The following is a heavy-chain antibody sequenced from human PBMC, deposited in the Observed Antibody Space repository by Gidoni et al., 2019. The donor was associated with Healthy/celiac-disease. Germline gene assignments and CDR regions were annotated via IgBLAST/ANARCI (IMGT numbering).Heavy chain of an antibody. V-gene: IGHV3-30*04. CDR3: ARVRGVGWLAAAVTPDY. CDR2: ISYDGSNK. D-gene: IGHD6-13*01. Sequence: GFTFSSYAMHWVRQAPGKGLEWVAVISYDGSNKYYADSVKGRFTISRDNSKNTLYLQMNSLRAEDTAVYYCARVRGVGWLAAAVTPDYWGQGTLVTVSS. J-gene: IGHJ4*02. CDR1: GFTFSSYA.